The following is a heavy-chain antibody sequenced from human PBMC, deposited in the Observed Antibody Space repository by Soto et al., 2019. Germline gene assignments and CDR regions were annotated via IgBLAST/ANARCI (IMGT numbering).Heavy chain of an antibody. CDR3: RGAPRSSAYFDY. D-gene: IGHD6-19*01. Sequence: GGSLRLSCAASGFTFSSYAMSWVRQAPGKGLEWVSAISGSGGSTHYADSVKGRFTISRDNSKNTLYLQMNSLRAEDTAVYYCRGAPRSSAYFDYWGQGTLVTVSS. J-gene: IGHJ4*02. V-gene: IGHV3-23*01. CDR1: GFTFSSYA. CDR2: ISGSGGST.